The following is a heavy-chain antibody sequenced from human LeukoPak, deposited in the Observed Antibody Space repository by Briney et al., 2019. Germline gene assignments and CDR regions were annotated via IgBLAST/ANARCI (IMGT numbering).Heavy chain of an antibody. CDR2: INHSGST. J-gene: IGHJ4*02. CDR1: GGSFSGYY. V-gene: IGHV4-34*01. D-gene: IGHD3-10*01. CDR3: ARGHGSGSYYNVGFDY. Sequence: SETLSLICAVYGGSFSGYYWSWIRQPPGKGLEWIGEINHSGSTNYNPSLKSRVTISVDTSKNQFSLKLSSVTAADTAVYYCARGHGSGSYYNVGFDYWGQGTLVTVSS.